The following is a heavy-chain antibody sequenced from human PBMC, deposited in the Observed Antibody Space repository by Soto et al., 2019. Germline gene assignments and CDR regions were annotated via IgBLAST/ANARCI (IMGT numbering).Heavy chain of an antibody. Sequence: QVQLEQWGAGLLKPSETLSLTCAVYGGSFSGYYWSWIRQPPGKGLEWIGEINHSGSTNYNPSLKRRVPTSVDPSKNPFSLNLSSVTAADTAVYYCARGRWLRQSFDYWGQGTLVTVSS. CDR2: INHSGST. CDR1: GGSFSGYY. J-gene: IGHJ4*02. D-gene: IGHD5-12*01. CDR3: ARGRWLRQSFDY. V-gene: IGHV4-34*02.